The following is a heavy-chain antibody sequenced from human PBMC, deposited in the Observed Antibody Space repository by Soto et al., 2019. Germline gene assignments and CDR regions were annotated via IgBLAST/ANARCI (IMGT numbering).Heavy chain of an antibody. V-gene: IGHV3-21*01. D-gene: IGHD2-15*01. CDR1: GFTFSSYS. J-gene: IGHJ6*02. CDR2: ISSSSRYI. CDR3: ARDRLVAATSAPPYCYYGMDV. Sequence: PGGSLTLSCATSGFTFSSYSMNWVRQAPGMGLEWVSSISSSSRYIYYADSVRSRFTISRDNAKNSLYLQINSLRAEDTAVYYCARDRLVAATSAPPYCYYGMDVWGQGTTVTVSS.